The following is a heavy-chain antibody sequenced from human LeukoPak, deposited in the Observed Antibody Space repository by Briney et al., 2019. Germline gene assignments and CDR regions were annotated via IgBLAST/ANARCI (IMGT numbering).Heavy chain of an antibody. CDR1: GFTFSSYG. CDR2: ISYDGSNK. Sequence: GGSLRLSCAASGFTFSSYGMHWVRQAPGKGLEWVAVISYDGSNKYYADSVKGRFTISRDNSKNTLYLQMNSLRAEDTAVYYCAKIAVVPAANSYGDYFDYWGQGTLVIVSS. V-gene: IGHV3-30*18. CDR3: AKIAVVPAANSYGDYFDY. D-gene: IGHD2-2*01. J-gene: IGHJ4*02.